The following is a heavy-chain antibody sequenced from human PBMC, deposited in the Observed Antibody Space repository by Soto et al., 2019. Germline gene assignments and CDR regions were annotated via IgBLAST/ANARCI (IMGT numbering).Heavy chain of an antibody. J-gene: IGHJ3*02. D-gene: IGHD2-15*01. V-gene: IGHV3-48*02. CDR1: GFIFSNNN. Sequence: EVQLVESGGGLVQPGGSLRLSCAASGFIFSNNNMNWVRQAPGKGLEWVSYITSNSKTIYYADSVKGRFTISRDNAKHSLYLQMNSLRDEDTSVYYCARDSGEWYLLYDAFDIWGQGTLVTVSS. CDR3: ARDSGEWYLLYDAFDI. CDR2: ITSNSKTI.